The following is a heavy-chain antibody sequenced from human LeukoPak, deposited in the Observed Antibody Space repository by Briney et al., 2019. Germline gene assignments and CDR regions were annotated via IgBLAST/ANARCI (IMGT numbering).Heavy chain of an antibody. V-gene: IGHV4-31*03. D-gene: IGHD1-20*01. CDR2: IYYSGST. Sequence: SETLSLTCTVSGGSISSGGYYWSWIRQHPGKGLEWIGYIYYSGSTYYDPSLKRRVTIPVDTSKNQFSLKLSSVTTADTALYYCARESRRTYWYNWNPEPSVRWFDPWGQGTLVTVSS. CDR3: ARESRRTYWYNWNPEPSVRWFDP. J-gene: IGHJ5*02. CDR1: GGSISSGGYY.